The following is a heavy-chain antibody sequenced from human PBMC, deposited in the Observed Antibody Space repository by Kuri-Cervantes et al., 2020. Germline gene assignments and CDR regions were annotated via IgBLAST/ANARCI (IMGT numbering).Heavy chain of an antibody. Sequence: KVSCKGSGYSLTSYWIGWVRQMPGKGLEWMGIIYPGDSDTRYSPSFQGQVTSSADKSISTAYLQWSSLKASDTAMYYCARNHHDILTGYYDFYMDVWGKGTTVTVSS. CDR1: GYSLTSYW. D-gene: IGHD3-9*01. CDR3: ARNHHDILTGYYDFYMDV. J-gene: IGHJ6*03. CDR2: IYPGDSDT. V-gene: IGHV5-51*01.